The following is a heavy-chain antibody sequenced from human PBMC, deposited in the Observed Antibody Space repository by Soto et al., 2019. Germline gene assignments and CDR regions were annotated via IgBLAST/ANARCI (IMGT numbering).Heavy chain of an antibody. CDR3: ARSGQHYDSSGGDY. CDR1: GYTFTSYG. CDR2: ISAYTGNT. D-gene: IGHD3-22*01. V-gene: IGHV1-18*04. Sequence: ASVKVSCKASGYTFTSYGISWVRRAPGQGLEWMGWISAYTGNTNYAQKLQGRLPMTKDTSTSTAYRELRSLRSDDTAVHYCARSGQHYDSSGGDYWAKGTLLTVS. J-gene: IGHJ4*02.